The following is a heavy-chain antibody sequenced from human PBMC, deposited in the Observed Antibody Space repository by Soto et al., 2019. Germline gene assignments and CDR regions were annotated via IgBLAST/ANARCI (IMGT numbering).Heavy chain of an antibody. CDR3: ARGGDIVLVPAAMRGVWFDP. CDR2: IYYSGST. Sequence: SETLSLTCTVSGGSVSSGSYYWSWIRQPPGKGLEWIGYIYYSGSTNYNTSLKSRVTISVDTSKNQFSLKLSSVTAADTAVYYCARGGDIVLVPAAMRGVWFDPWGQGTLVTVSS. V-gene: IGHV4-61*01. D-gene: IGHD2-2*01. CDR1: GGSVSSGSYY. J-gene: IGHJ5*02.